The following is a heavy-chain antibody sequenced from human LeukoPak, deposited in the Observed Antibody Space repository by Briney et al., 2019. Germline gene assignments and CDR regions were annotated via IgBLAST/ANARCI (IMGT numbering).Heavy chain of an antibody. V-gene: IGHV3-21*01. D-gene: IGHD6-6*01. J-gene: IGHJ4*02. CDR1: GFTFSSYS. CDR3: ARWIAARYYFDY. CDR2: ISSSSSYI. Sequence: GGSLRLSCAASGFTFSSYSMNWVRQAPGKGLEWVSSISSSSSYIYYADSVKGRFTISRDNAKNSLYLQMNSLRAEDTAVYYCARWIAARYYFDYWGQGTLVTVSS.